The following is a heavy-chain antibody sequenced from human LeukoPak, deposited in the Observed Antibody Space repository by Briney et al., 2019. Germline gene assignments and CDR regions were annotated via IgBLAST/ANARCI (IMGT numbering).Heavy chain of an antibody. J-gene: IGHJ6*02. CDR1: GGSISSYY. V-gene: IGHV4-59*08. CDR2: IYYSGST. CDR3: ARHGRHGVVTANLDV. D-gene: IGHD2-21*02. Sequence: SETLSLTCTVSGGSISSYYWSWIRQPPGKGLEWIGYIYYSGSTNYNPSLKSRVTISVDTSKNQFSLKLSSVTAADTAVYYCARHGRHGVVTANLDVWGQGTTVTVSS.